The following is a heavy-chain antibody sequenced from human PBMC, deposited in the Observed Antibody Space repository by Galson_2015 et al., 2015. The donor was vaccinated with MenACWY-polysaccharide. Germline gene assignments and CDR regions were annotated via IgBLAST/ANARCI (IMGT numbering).Heavy chain of an antibody. CDR1: GLRFSGSG. CDR3: AREGSRIVFHAFDT. D-gene: IGHD3-16*02. J-gene: IGHJ3*02. Sequence: SLRLSCAASGLRFSGSGMHWVRQAPGKGLEWVAVLQYDGSNKVYADSVKGRFTISRDNSKNTLYLEMNSLRAEDTAVYYCAREGSRIVFHAFDTWGQGTMVSVSS. V-gene: IGHV3-33*01. CDR2: LQYDGSNK.